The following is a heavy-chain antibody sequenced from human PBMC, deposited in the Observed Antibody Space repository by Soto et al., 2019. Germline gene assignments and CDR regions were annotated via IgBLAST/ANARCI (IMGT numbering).Heavy chain of an antibody. V-gene: IGHV3-33*01. CDR3: ARGIYYGDYEDYFDY. J-gene: IGHJ4*02. CDR1: GFTFSSYG. Sequence: PGGSLRLSCAASGFTFSSYGMHWVRQAPGKGLEWVAVIWYDGSNKYYADSVKGRFTISRDNSKNTLYLQMNSLRAEDTAVYYCARGIYYGDYEDYFDYWGQGTLVTVSS. D-gene: IGHD4-17*01. CDR2: IWYDGSNK.